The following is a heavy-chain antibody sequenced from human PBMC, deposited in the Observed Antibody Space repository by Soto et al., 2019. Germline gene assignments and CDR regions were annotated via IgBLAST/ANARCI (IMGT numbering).Heavy chain of an antibody. CDR1: GYTFTSYG. Sequence: ASVKVSCKASGYTFTSYGISWVRQAPGQGLEWMGWISAYNSNTNYAQKLQGRVTMTTDTSTSTAYMELRSLRSDDTAVYYCATESRISYAFDIWGQGTMVTVSS. D-gene: IGHD3-10*01. V-gene: IGHV1-18*01. CDR3: ATESRISYAFDI. J-gene: IGHJ3*02. CDR2: ISAYNSNT.